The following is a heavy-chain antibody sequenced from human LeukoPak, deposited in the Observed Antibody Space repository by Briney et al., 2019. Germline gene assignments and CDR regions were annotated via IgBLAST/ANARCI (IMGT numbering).Heavy chain of an antibody. J-gene: IGHJ6*02. CDR2: IYTSGST. V-gene: IGHV4-61*02. Sequence: SETLSLTCTVSGGSISSGSHYWSWIRQPAGKGLEWIGRIYTSGSTNYNPSLKSRVTISVDTSKTQFSLKLSSVTAADTAVYYCARGGTYYDILTGYYPTGMDVWGQGTTVTVSS. D-gene: IGHD3-9*01. CDR3: ARGGTYYDILTGYYPTGMDV. CDR1: GGSISSGSHY.